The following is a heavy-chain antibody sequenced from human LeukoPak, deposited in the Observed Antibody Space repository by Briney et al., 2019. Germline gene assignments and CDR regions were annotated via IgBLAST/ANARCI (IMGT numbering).Heavy chain of an antibody. D-gene: IGHD3-16*01. CDR3: ARHIGIIGLRGFDY. Sequence: SETLSLTCTVSGGSISSYYWSWIRQPPGKGLEWIGYIYYSGSTNYNPSLKSRVTISVDTSKNQFSLKLTSVSDADTAVYYCARHIGIIGLRGFDYWGQGTLVTVSS. V-gene: IGHV4-59*08. CDR1: GGSISSYY. CDR2: IYYSGST. J-gene: IGHJ4*02.